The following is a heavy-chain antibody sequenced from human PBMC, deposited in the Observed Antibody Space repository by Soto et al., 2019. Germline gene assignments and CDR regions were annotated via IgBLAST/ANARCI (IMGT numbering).Heavy chain of an antibody. D-gene: IGHD3-10*01. Sequence: SVKVSCKASGGTFSSYAISWVRQAPGQGLEWMGGIIPIFGTANYAQKFQGRVTITADKSTSTAYMELSSLRSEDTAVYYCAISVSGSWSHYYYYGIDFWGQGTTVTVSS. CDR1: GGTFSSYA. V-gene: IGHV1-69*06. J-gene: IGHJ6*02. CDR3: AISVSGSWSHYYYYGIDF. CDR2: IIPIFGTA.